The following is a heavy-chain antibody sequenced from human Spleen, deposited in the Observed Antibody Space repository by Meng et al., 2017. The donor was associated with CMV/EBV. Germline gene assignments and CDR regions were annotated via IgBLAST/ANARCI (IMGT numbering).Heavy chain of an antibody. V-gene: IGHV4-34*01. CDR1: GGSFRGYY. J-gene: IGHJ4*02. Sequence: TCAVYGGSFRGYYWSWIRQPPGKGLEWIGEINHSGSTNYNPSLKSRVTISVDTSKNQFSLKLSSVTAADTAVYYCARGSGITGTVDYWGQGTLVTVSS. CDR2: INHSGST. CDR3: ARGSGITGTVDY. D-gene: IGHD1-7*01.